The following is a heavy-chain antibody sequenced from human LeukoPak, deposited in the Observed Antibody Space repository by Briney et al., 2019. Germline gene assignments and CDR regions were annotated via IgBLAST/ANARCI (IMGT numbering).Heavy chain of an antibody. CDR3: ARSQSTMIVVAGYYYFDY. D-gene: IGHD3-22*01. CDR1: GGSISSGDYY. Sequence: SQTLSLTCTVSGGSISSGDYYWSWIRQPPGKGLEWIGYIYYSGSTYYNPSLKSRVTISVNTSKNQFSLKLSSVTAADTAVYYCARSQSTMIVVAGYYYFDYWGQGTLVTVSS. CDR2: IYYSGST. V-gene: IGHV4-30-4*01. J-gene: IGHJ4*02.